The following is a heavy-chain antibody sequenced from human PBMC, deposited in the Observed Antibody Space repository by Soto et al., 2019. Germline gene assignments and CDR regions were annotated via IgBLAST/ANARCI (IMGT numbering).Heavy chain of an antibody. Sequence: PGESLKISCKGSGNSFTSYWIGWVRQMPGKGLEWIGIIFPDDSDTRHSPSLQGQVTISADKSISTAYLQWSSLKASDSAMYYCARRVDVTMVRGVTNYYYAMDVWGQGTTVTVSS. J-gene: IGHJ6*02. CDR1: GNSFTSYW. CDR2: IFPDDSDT. V-gene: IGHV5-51*01. D-gene: IGHD3-10*01. CDR3: ARRVDVTMVRGVTNYYYAMDV.